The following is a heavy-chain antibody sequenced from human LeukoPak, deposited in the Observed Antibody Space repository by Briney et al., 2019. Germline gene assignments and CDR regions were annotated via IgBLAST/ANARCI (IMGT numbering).Heavy chain of an antibody. CDR1: GYSISSGYY. Sequence: PSETLSLTCAVSGYSISSGYYWGWIRQPPGKELEWIGSIYHSGSTYYNPSLKSRVTISVDTSKNQFSLRLSSVTAADTAVYYCARGPETLMGAFDIWGQGTMVTVSS. V-gene: IGHV4-38-2*01. J-gene: IGHJ3*02. CDR3: ARGPETLMGAFDI. CDR2: IYHSGST. D-gene: IGHD1-14*01.